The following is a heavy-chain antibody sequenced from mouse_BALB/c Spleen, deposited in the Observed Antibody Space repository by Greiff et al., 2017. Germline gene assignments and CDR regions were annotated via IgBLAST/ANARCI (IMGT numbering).Heavy chain of an antibody. CDR2: ISYSGST. V-gene: IGHV3-2*02. D-gene: IGHD2-1*01. J-gene: IGHJ1*01. CDR3: ASGGLYYGNYFDV. Sequence: EVQLQQSGPGLVKPSQSLSLTCTVTGYSITSDYAWNWIRQFPGNKLEWMGYISYSGSTSYNPSLKSRISITRDTSKNQFFLQLNSVTTEDTATYYCASGGLYYGNYFDVWGAGTTVTVSS. CDR1: GYSITSDYA.